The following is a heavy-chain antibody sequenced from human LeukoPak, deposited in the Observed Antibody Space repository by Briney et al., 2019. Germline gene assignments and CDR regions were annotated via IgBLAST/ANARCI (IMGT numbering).Heavy chain of an antibody. D-gene: IGHD3-22*01. Sequence: GGSLRLSCAASGFTFSSYNMIWVRQAPGKGLEWVSYISSRSTIIYYEDSVKGRFTISRDNAKNSLYLQMNSLRAEDTAVYYCATYSSLNRREFQYWGQGTLLTVSS. CDR3: ATYSSLNRREFQY. V-gene: IGHV3-48*04. CDR1: GFTFSSYN. CDR2: ISSRSTII. J-gene: IGHJ1*01.